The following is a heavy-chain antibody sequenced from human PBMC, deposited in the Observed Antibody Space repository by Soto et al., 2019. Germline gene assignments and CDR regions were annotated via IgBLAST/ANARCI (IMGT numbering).Heavy chain of an antibody. V-gene: IGHV5-51*01. J-gene: IGHJ5*02. CDR2: IYPGDSDT. Sequence: KVSCKASGGTFSSYWIGWVRQMPGKGLEWMGIIYPGDSDTRYSPSFQGQVTISADKSISTAYLQWSSLKASDTAMYYCARVYCGGDCFPGGFDPWGQGTLVTVSS. CDR3: ARVYCGGDCFPGGFDP. CDR1: GGTFSSYW. D-gene: IGHD2-21*01.